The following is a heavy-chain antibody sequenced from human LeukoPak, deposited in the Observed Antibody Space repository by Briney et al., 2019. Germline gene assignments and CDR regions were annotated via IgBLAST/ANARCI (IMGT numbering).Heavy chain of an antibody. J-gene: IGHJ4*02. D-gene: IGHD2-21*02. V-gene: IGHV4-39*07. CDR2: IFYSGST. CDR1: SGSISTSNYY. CDR3: ARRRCGGDCYSDY. Sequence: PSETLSLTCTVSSGSISTSNYYWGWVRQPPGKALEWIGNIFYSGSTYYSPSLKSRVTISVDTSKNQFSLKLSSVTAADTAVYYCARRRCGGDCYSDYWGQGTLVTVSS.